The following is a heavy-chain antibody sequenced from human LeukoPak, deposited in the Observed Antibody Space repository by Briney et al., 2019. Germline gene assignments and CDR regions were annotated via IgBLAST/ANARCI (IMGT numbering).Heavy chain of an antibody. CDR2: ITTGGPNT. V-gene: IGHV3-23*01. J-gene: IGHJ4*02. CDR3: AKGDYYDSSGYYACFDY. CDR1: GFTFSSYT. Sequence: PGGSLRLSCTASGFTFSSYTMSWVRQAPGKGLKWVSTITTGGPNTYYADSVKGRFTISRDNSKNTLYLQMNSLRAEDTAVYYCAKGDYYDSSGYYACFDYWGQGTLVTVSS. D-gene: IGHD3-22*01.